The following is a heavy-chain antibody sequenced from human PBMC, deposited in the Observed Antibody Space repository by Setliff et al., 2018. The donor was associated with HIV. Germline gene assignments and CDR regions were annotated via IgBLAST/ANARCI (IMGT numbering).Heavy chain of an antibody. J-gene: IGHJ4*02. V-gene: IGHV1-18*01. CDR2: ISAYNGNT. CDR1: GYTFTSYG. D-gene: IGHD3-10*01. Sequence: VKVSCKASGYTFTSYGISWVRQAPGQGLEWMGWISAYNGNTNYAQKLQGRVTMTTDTSTSTAYMELRSLRSGDTAVYYCARAMKTMVRGVMGYWGQGTLVTVSS. CDR3: ARAMKTMVRGVMGY.